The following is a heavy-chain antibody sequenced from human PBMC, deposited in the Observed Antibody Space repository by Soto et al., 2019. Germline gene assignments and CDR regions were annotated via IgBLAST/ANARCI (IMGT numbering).Heavy chain of an antibody. Sequence: SVKVSCKASGGTFSSYAISWVRQAPGQGLEWMGGIIPIFGTANYAQKFQGRVTITADESTSTAYMELSSLRSEDTAVYYCARGSGWYGEDYYGMDVWGQGTTVTVSS. J-gene: IGHJ6*02. CDR3: ARGSGWYGEDYYGMDV. CDR2: IIPIFGTA. V-gene: IGHV1-69*13. CDR1: GGTFSSYA. D-gene: IGHD6-19*01.